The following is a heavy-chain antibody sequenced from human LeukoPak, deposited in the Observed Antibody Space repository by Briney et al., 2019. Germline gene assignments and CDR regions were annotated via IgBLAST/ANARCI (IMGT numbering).Heavy chain of an antibody. J-gene: IGHJ4*02. D-gene: IGHD5-24*01. Sequence: GRSLRLSCVVSGFTFSHYSMHWVRQAPGKGLEWVANIKEDGSDKYYVDSVKGRFTISRDNAKNSLYLQMNSLRAEDTAVYYCVRDRGWLQFDYWGQGTLVTVSS. CDR3: VRDRGWLQFDY. V-gene: IGHV3-7*01. CDR1: GFTFSHYS. CDR2: IKEDGSDK.